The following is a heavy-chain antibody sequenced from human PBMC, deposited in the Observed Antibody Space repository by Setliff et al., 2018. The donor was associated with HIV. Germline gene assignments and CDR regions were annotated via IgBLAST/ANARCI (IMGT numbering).Heavy chain of an antibody. CDR1: GYTFNNYA. CDR2: INPNNGDT. J-gene: IGHJ4*02. D-gene: IGHD4-17*01. V-gene: IGHV1-2*06. CDR3: ARGQYGDELFDY. Sequence: ASVKVSCKASGYTFNNYALYWVRQAPGQGLEWMGRINPNNGDTNYAQKFQGRVTMTRDTSISTAYMELRSLRSDDTAVYYCARGQYGDELFDYWGQGTLVTSPQ.